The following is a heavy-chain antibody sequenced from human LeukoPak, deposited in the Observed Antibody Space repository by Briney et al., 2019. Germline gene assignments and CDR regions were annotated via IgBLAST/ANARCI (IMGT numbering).Heavy chain of an antibody. Sequence: GRSLRLSCAASGFTFSSYAMHWVRQAPGKGLEGVAVISYDGSNKYYADSVKGRFTISRDNSKNTLYLQMNSLRAEDTAVYYCARAMGEDYYYGMDVWGKGTTVTVSS. CDR3: ARAMGEDYYYGMDV. V-gene: IGHV3-30*04. J-gene: IGHJ6*04. D-gene: IGHD2-21*01. CDR1: GFTFSSYA. CDR2: ISYDGSNK.